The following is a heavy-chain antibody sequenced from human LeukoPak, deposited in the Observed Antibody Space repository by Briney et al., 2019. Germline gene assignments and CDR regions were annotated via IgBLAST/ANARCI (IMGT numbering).Heavy chain of an antibody. V-gene: IGHV4-34*01. CDR3: ARWRRGAVDY. D-gene: IGHD3-16*01. CDR2: INHSGST. Sequence: SETLSLTCAVYGGSFSGYYWSWIRQPPGKGLEWIGEINHSGSTNYNPSLKSRVTISVDTSKNQFSLKLSSVTAADTAVYYCARWRRGAVDYWGQGTLVTVSS. CDR1: GGSFSGYY. J-gene: IGHJ4*02.